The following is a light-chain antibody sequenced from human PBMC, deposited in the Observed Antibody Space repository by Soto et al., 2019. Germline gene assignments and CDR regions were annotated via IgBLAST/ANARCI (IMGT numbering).Light chain of an antibody. CDR3: QQSYSTPSIT. Sequence: IVTTQSPATLSVSPGERATVSCRPGQSVSSNLVWYQQKPGQAHRLLIYDASNRATGIPARFSGSGSGTDFTLTISSLEPEDFATYYCQQSYSTPSITFGQGTRLEIK. J-gene: IGKJ5*01. CDR1: QSVSSN. CDR2: DAS. V-gene: IGKV3-11*01.